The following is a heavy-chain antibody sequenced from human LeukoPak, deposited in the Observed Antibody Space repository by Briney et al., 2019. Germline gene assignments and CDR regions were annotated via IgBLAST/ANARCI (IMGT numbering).Heavy chain of an antibody. CDR1: GFTFSSYW. Sequence: PGGSLRLSCAASGFTFSSYWMTWVRQAPGKGLEWVANIKQDGSEKNYVDSVKGRFTISRDNAKNSLYLQMNSLRAEDTAEYYCARDTRGIFDYWGQGTLVTVSS. D-gene: IGHD3-10*01. CDR2: IKQDGSEK. V-gene: IGHV3-7*05. J-gene: IGHJ4*02. CDR3: ARDTRGIFDY.